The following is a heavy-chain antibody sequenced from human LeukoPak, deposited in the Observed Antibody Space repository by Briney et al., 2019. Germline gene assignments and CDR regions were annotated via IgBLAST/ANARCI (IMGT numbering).Heavy chain of an antibody. Sequence: PGGSLRLSCAASGFTFSSYGMHWVRQAPGKGLEWVAVIWYDGSNKYYADSVKGRFTISRDNSKNTLYLQMNSLRAEDTAVYYCARATSGYYYGYWGQGTLVTVSS. CDR3: ARATSGYYYGY. CDR2: IWYDGSNK. D-gene: IGHD3-22*01. J-gene: IGHJ4*02. V-gene: IGHV3-33*01. CDR1: GFTFSSYG.